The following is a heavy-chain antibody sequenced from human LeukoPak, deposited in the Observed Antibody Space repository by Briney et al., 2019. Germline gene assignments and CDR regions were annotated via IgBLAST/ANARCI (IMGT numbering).Heavy chain of an antibody. J-gene: IGHJ4*02. CDR3: AKLSGSYSFDY. CDR2: IRYDGSNK. CDR1: GFTFSSYG. V-gene: IGHV3-30*02. D-gene: IGHD1-26*01. Sequence: PGGSLRLSCAASGFTFSSYGMHWVRQAPGKGLEWVAFIRYDGSNKYYADSVKGRFTISRDNSKNTLYPQMNSLRAEDTAVYYCAKLSGSYSFDYWGQGTLVTVSS.